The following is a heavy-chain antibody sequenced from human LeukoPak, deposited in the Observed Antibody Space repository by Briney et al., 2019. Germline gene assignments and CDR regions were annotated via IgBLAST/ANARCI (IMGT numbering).Heavy chain of an antibody. CDR2: TNKDGSEK. J-gene: IGHJ1*01. V-gene: IGHV3-7*03. CDR1: GFIFTDYW. Sequence: GGSLRLSCEASGFIFTDYWMTWARQAPGKGPEWVANTNKDGSEKWYVDSVKGRFTISRGNAKNSLYLQMNSLKAGDTALYYCVRDGNDGLNDWEYWGQGALVTVSS. D-gene: IGHD1-1*01. CDR3: VRDGNDGLNDWEY.